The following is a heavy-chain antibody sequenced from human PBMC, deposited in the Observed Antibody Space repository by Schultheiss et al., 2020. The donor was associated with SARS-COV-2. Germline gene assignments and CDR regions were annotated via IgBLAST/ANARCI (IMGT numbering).Heavy chain of an antibody. J-gene: IGHJ3*02. Sequence: GGSLRLSCAASGFTFRDYWMSWVRQAPGKGLEWVANIKQDGSEKYYVDSVKGRFTISRDNAKNSLYLQMNSLRAEDTAVYYCARARGWDDAFDIWGQGTMVTVSS. CDR1: GFTFRDYW. D-gene: IGHD1-26*01. CDR3: ARARGWDDAFDI. V-gene: IGHV3-7*03. CDR2: IKQDGSEK.